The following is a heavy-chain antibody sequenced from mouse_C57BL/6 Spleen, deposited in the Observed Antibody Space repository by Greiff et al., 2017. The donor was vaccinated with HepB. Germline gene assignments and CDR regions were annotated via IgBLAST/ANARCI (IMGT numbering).Heavy chain of an antibody. D-gene: IGHD1-1*01. J-gene: IGHJ1*03. CDR3: SRNYGSRASRWYFDV. V-gene: IGHV14-2*01. Sequence: EVQLQQSGAELVKPGASVKLSCTASGFNIKDYYMHWVKQRTEQGLEWIGRIDPEDGETKYAPKFQGKATITADTSSNTAYLQLSSLTSEDTAVYYCSRNYGSRASRWYFDVWGTGTTVTVSS. CDR1: GFNIKDYY. CDR2: IDPEDGET.